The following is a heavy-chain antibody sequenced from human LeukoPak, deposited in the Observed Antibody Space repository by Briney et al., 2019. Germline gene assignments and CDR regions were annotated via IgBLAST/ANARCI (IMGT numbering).Heavy chain of an antibody. CDR2: IYTRGST. D-gene: IGHD4-17*01. J-gene: IGHJ4*02. Sequence: SQTLSLTCTVSVGSISSGSYYWSWIRQPAGNGLEWIGRIYTRGSTNYNPSLKSRVTISVDTSKNQFSLKLSSVTAADTAVYYCARSYGDYVRGYFDYWGQGTLVTVSS. CDR3: ARSYGDYVRGYFDY. CDR1: VGSISSGSYY. V-gene: IGHV4-61*02.